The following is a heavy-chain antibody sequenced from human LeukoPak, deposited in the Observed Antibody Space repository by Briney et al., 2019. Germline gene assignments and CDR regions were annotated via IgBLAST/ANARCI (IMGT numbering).Heavy chain of an antibody. Sequence: ASVKVSCKVSGYTLTELSMHWVRQAPGKGLEWMGGFDPEDGETIYAQKFQGRVTMTEDTSTDTAYMELSSLRSEDTAVYYCATTRDSSSCPWFDPWGQGTLATVSS. CDR2: FDPEDGET. V-gene: IGHV1-24*01. D-gene: IGHD6-6*01. CDR3: ATTRDSSSCPWFDP. CDR1: GYTLTELS. J-gene: IGHJ5*02.